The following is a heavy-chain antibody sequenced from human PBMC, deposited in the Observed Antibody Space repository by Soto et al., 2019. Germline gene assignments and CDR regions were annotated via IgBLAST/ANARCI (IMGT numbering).Heavy chain of an antibody. CDR3: TTEGVAVAGTDAEYFQH. D-gene: IGHD6-19*01. J-gene: IGHJ1*01. Sequence: GGSLRLSCAASGFTFSNAWMSWVRQAPGKGLEWVGRIKSKTDGGTTDYAAPVKGRFTISRDDSKNTLYLQMNSLKTEDTAVYYCTTEGVAVAGTDAEYFQHWGQGTLVTVSS. CDR2: IKSKTDGGTT. V-gene: IGHV3-15*01. CDR1: GFTFSNAW.